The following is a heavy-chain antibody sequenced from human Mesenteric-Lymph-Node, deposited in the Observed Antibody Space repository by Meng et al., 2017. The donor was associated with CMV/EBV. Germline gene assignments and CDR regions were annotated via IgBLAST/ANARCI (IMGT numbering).Heavy chain of an antibody. CDR3: TRDAHYYCGGDCYYFDV. CDR1: GFTLSTYS. CDR2: ITVSYT. V-gene: IGHV3-21*06. D-gene: IGHD2-21*01. Sequence: GESLKISCTASGFTLSTYSMNWFRQAPGKGLEWVSSITVSYTSYTDSVKGRFTISSDNAENSLFLQMNSLRAKDTAVYYCTRDAHYYCGGDCYYFDVWGQGSLVTVSS. J-gene: IGHJ4*02.